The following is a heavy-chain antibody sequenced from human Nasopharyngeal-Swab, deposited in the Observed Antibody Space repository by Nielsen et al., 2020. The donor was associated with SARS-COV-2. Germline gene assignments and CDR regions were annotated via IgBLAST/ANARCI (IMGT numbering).Heavy chain of an antibody. D-gene: IGHD3-3*01. Sequence: SGTLSPTCAVSGCSISSSNWWSSVRQPPGKGLEWIGEIYHSGSTNYNPSLKSRFTISVDKSKNQFSLKLSSVTAADTAVYYCARSDYYYGMDVWGQGTTVTVSS. CDR2: IYHSGST. CDR3: ARSDYYYGMDV. J-gene: IGHJ6*02. V-gene: IGHV4-4*02. CDR1: GCSISSSNW.